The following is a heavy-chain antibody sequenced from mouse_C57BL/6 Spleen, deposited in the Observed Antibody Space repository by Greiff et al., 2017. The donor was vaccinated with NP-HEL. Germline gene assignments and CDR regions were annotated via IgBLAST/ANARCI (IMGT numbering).Heavy chain of an antibody. CDR3: ARWKYEYDPLWYFDV. J-gene: IGHJ1*03. D-gene: IGHD2-4*01. CDR1: GYTFTSYW. CDR2: IYPGSGST. V-gene: IGHV1-55*01. Sequence: QVQLQQPGAELVKPGASVKMSCKASGYTFTSYWITWVKQRPGQGLEWIGDIYPGSGSTNYNEKFKSKATLTVDTSSSTAYMQLSSLTSEDSAVYYCARWKYEYDPLWYFDVWGTGTTVTVSS.